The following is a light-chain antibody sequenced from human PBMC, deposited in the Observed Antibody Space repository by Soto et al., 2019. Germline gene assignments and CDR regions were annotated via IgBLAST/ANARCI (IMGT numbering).Light chain of an antibody. J-gene: IGKJ5*01. CDR2: GAS. CDR1: QSVSSSY. Sequence: EIVLTQSPGTLSLSPGERATLSCRASQSVSSSYLAWYQQKPGQAPRLLIYGASSRATGIPDRFSGSGSGTDFPLTISRLEPEDFAVYYCHQDGRSPPITFGQGTRLEIK. CDR3: HQDGRSPPIT. V-gene: IGKV3-20*01.